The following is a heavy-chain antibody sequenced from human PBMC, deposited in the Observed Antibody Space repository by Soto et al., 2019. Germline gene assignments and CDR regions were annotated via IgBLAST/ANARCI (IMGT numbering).Heavy chain of an antibody. CDR1: GFTFSSYA. CDR3: ANLGPVLTAKGPFDY. V-gene: IGHV3-30-3*01. J-gene: IGHJ4*02. CDR2: ISYDGSNK. Sequence: QVQLVESGGGVVQPGRSLRLSCAASGFTFSSYAMHWVRQAPGKGLEWVAVISYDGSNKYYADSVKGRFTISRDNSKNTLYLQMNRQRAEDTAVYYCANLGPVLTAKGPFDYWGQGTLVTVSS. D-gene: IGHD2-21*02.